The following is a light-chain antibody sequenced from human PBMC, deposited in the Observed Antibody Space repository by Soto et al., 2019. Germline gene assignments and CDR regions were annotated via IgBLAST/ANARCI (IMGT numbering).Light chain of an antibody. CDR3: QQYGSSPPIT. CDR2: GAY. CDR1: QSVSSNY. Sequence: EIVMTQSPATLSVSPGERATLSCRASQSVSSNYLAWFQQKPGQAPRLLIYGAYTRAPGIPDRFSGSGSGTDFTLTISRLEPEDFAVYHCQQYGSSPPITFGQGTRLEIK. J-gene: IGKJ5*01. V-gene: IGKV3-20*01.